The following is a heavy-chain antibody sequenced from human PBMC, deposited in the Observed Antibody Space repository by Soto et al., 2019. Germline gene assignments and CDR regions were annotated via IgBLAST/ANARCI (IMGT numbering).Heavy chain of an antibody. CDR3: ARVDYSDLGPHDAFDI. V-gene: IGHV3-11*06. J-gene: IGHJ3*02. CDR1: GFTFSDYY. Sequence: PGGSLRLSCAASGFTFSDYYMSWIRQAPGKGLEWVSYISSSSYTNYADSVKGRFTISRDNAKNSLYLQMNSLRAEDTAVYYCARVDYSDLGPHDAFDIWGQGTMVTVSS. CDR2: ISSSSYT. D-gene: IGHD2-15*01.